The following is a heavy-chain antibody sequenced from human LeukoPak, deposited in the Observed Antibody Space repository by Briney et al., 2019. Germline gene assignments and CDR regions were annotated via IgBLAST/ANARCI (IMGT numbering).Heavy chain of an antibody. CDR1: GFIFSTYA. CDR2: VSYDGSDK. J-gene: IGHJ4*02. CDR3: ARVSYCSSTSCYDY. D-gene: IGHD2-2*01. V-gene: IGHV3-30-3*01. Sequence: PGGSLRLSCAASGFIFSTYAMHWARQAPGKGLEWVALVSYDGSDKYYPDSVKGRFTISRDNAKNSLYLQMNSLRAEDTAVYYCARVSYCSSTSCYDYWGQGTLVTVSS.